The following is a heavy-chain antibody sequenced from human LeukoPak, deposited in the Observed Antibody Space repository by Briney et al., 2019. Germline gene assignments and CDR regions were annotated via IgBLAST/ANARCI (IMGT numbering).Heavy chain of an antibody. J-gene: IGHJ4*02. CDR1: GFTFSSYS. D-gene: IGHD4-17*01. CDR2: ISISSGII. V-gene: IGHV3-48*01. Sequence: GGSLRLSCAASGFTFSSYSMNWVRQAPGKGLEWVSYISISSGIIYYADSVKGRFTISRDNAKNSLYLQMNSLRAEDTAMYYCARVNYGDYLPSFDYWGQGTLVTVSS. CDR3: ARVNYGDYLPSFDY.